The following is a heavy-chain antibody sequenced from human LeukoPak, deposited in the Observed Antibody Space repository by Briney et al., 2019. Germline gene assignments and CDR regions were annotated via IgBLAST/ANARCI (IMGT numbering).Heavy chain of an antibody. CDR1: GYTFTSYG. J-gene: IGHJ4*02. Sequence: GASVKVSCMASGYTFTSYGISWVRQAPGQGLEWMGWISAYNGNTNYAQKLQGRVTMTTDTSTSTAYMELRSLKSDETAVYYGARQPSVTMVRGASYYFDYWGQGTLVTVSS. CDR2: ISAYNGNT. D-gene: IGHD3-10*01. CDR3: ARQPSVTMVRGASYYFDY. V-gene: IGHV1-18*01.